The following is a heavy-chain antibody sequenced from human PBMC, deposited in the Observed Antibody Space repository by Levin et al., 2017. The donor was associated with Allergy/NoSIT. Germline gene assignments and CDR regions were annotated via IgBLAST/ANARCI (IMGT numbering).Heavy chain of an antibody. D-gene: IGHD3-16*01. Sequence: PGGSLRLSCEASGFTFNAYDMNWVRQVPGMGPEWLSFITRDSSTVYYAGSAKGRFTISRDNAKNSLFLQMNSLRAEDTAVYYCVRDRLGGAFDFWAQGTMVTVSS. J-gene: IGHJ3*01. CDR2: ITRDSSTV. V-gene: IGHV3-48*01. CDR3: VRDRLGGAFDF. CDR1: GFTFNAYD.